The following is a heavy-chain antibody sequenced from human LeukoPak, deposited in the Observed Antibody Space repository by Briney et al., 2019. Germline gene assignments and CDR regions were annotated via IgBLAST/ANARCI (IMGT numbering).Heavy chain of an antibody. CDR1: GFTFSSYG. CDR3: ARGAGDLEDTSIFDY. V-gene: IGHV3-33*01. CDR2: IWYDGSNK. D-gene: IGHD2-21*02. Sequence: GGSLRLSCAASGFTFSSYGMHWVRQAPGKGLEWVTVIWYDGSNKYYADSVKGRFTISRDNSKNTLYLQMNSLRAEDTAVYYCARGAGDLEDTSIFDYWGQGTLVTVSS. J-gene: IGHJ4*02.